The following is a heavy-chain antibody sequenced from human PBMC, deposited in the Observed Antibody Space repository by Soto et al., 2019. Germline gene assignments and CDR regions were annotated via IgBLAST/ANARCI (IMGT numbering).Heavy chain of an antibody. D-gene: IGHD3-3*01. CDR3: AKDISPRSYYDFWSGYYTGYFDY. V-gene: IGHV3-9*01. CDR2: ISWNSGSI. J-gene: IGHJ4*02. CDR1: GFTFDDYA. Sequence: GGSLRLSCAASGFTFDDYAMHWVRQAPGKGLVWVSGISWNSGSIGYADSVKGRFTISRDNAKNSLYLQMNSLRAEDTALYYCAKDISPRSYYDFWSGYYTGYFDYWGQGTLVTVSS.